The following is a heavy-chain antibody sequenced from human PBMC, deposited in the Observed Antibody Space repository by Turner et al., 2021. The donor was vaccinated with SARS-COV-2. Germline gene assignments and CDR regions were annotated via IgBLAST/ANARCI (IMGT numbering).Heavy chain of an antibody. D-gene: IGHD4-17*01. CDR3: ARDRDYGDYGVYYYGLDV. Sequence: EVRLVESGGGLLRPGGSLNLSCAASGFTFSTYSMNWVRQAPGKGLEWVSYISSSSSTIFYADSVKGRFTISRDNAKNSLYLQMNSLRAEDTAVYYCARDRDYGDYGVYYYGLDVWGQGTTVTVSS. J-gene: IGHJ6*02. CDR2: ISSSSSTI. CDR1: GFTFSTYS. V-gene: IGHV3-48*01.